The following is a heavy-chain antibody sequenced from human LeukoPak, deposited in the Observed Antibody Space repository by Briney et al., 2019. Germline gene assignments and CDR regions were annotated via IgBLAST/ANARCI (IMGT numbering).Heavy chain of an antibody. CDR2: ISYDGSNK. Sequence: PGGSLRLSCAASGFTFSSYAMHWVRQAPGKGLEWVAVISYDGSNKYYADSVKGRFTISRDNSKSTLYLQMNTLRVEDTAVYYCTRDLMDYDVSTGLHHYYMDVWGQGTTVTVSS. D-gene: IGHD3-9*01. CDR3: TRDLMDYDVSTGLHHYYMDV. V-gene: IGHV3-30-3*01. CDR1: GFTFSSYA. J-gene: IGHJ6*02.